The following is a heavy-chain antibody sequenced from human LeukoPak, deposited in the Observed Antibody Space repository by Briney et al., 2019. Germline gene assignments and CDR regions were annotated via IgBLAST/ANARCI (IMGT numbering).Heavy chain of an antibody. D-gene: IGHD1-26*01. CDR3: VRESERSGWFDH. V-gene: IGHV3-43*02. CDR1: GLITDDYA. CDR2: ISGDGAST. Sequence: PGGALRLSCAAPGLITDDYAIHWVRQAPGKGLEWVSLISGDGASTFYADSVSRPFTISRDNSNTSLSLQMSSLRSEDTALYFCVRESERSGWFDHWGQGTLVTVSS. J-gene: IGHJ5*02.